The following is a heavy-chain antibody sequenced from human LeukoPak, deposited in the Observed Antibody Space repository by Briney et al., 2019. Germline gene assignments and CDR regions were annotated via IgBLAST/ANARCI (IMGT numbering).Heavy chain of an antibody. D-gene: IGHD2-2*02. J-gene: IGHJ4*02. CDR3: ARTREAYCSSTSCYRGGFDY. Sequence: SVKLSCTASGGTFSSYAISWVRQAPGQGLEWMGGIIPIFGTANYAQKFQGRVTITTDESTSTAYMELSSLRSEDTAVYYGARTREAYCSSTSCYRGGFDYRGQGTLVSVSS. V-gene: IGHV1-69*05. CDR1: GGTFSSYA. CDR2: IIPIFGTA.